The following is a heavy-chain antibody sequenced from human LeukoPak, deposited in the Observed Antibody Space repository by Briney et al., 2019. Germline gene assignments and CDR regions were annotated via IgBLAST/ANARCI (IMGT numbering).Heavy chain of an antibody. CDR1: GFRFSDFT. V-gene: IGHV3-23*01. CDR3: GKEGGA. J-gene: IGHJ5*02. Sequence: AGSLTLSCAASGFRFSDFTMTWVRQAPGKGPEWVSAIGGRGGSTYYADSLGGRFTITRDNSKDMVYLQMNSLKVEDTATYYCGKEGGAWGQGTKVTVSS. CDR2: IGGRGGST. D-gene: IGHD3-16*01.